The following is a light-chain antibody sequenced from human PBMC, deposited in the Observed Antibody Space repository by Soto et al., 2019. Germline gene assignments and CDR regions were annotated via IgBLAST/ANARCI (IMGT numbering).Light chain of an antibody. CDR3: QHSEFT. CDR1: QSISSW. J-gene: IGKJ3*01. CDR2: KAS. V-gene: IGKV1-5*03. Sequence: DIQMTQSPSTLSASVGDRVTITCRASQSISSWLAWYQQKPGKAPKLLIYKASSLESGVPSRFSGSGSGTEFTLTISSLQPDDFATYYCQHSEFTFGPGTKVDIK.